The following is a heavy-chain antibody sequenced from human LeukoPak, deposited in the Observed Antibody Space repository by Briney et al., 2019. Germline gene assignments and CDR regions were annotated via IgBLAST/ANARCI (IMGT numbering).Heavy chain of an antibody. CDR2: IDYSGGI. CDR3: ARRGGSGSRGDYYFDY. Sequence: SETLSLTCTVSGGSISSSSYYWGWIRQPPGKGLEWIASIDYSGGIYHNPSLKSRVTISVDTSKNQFSLKLSSVTAADTAVYYCARRGGSGSRGDYYFDYWGQGTLVTASS. D-gene: IGHD3-10*01. CDR1: GGSISSSSYY. V-gene: IGHV4-39*01. J-gene: IGHJ4*02.